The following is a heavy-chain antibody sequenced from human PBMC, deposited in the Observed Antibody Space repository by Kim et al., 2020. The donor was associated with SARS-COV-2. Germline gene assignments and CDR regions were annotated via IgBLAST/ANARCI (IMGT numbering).Heavy chain of an antibody. Sequence: RVTISVDTSKNQFSLKLSSVTAADTAVYYCARGHRPLVVVPAAYWGYFDYWGQGTLVTVSS. D-gene: IGHD2-2*01. CDR3: ARGHRPLVVVPAAYWGYFDY. J-gene: IGHJ4*02. V-gene: IGHV4-34*01.